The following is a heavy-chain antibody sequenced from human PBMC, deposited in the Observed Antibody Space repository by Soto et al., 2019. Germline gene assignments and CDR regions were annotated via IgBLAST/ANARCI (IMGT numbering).Heavy chain of an antibody. CDR3: TRRGVGTTTGDY. CDR2: IRSKTNNYAT. D-gene: IGHD1-26*01. Sequence: EVQLVESGGGLVQPGGSLKLSCAASGFNFSGSAIHWVRQASGKGLEWVGRIRSKTNNYATALAASVKGRFTMSRDASKNTAFLQRSSLKTEDTAVYFRTRRGVGTTTGDYWGQGTLVTV. CDR1: GFNFSGSA. V-gene: IGHV3-73*01. J-gene: IGHJ4*02.